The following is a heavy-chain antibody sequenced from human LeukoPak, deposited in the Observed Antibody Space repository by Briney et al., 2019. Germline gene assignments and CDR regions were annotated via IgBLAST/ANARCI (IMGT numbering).Heavy chain of an antibody. V-gene: IGHV1-24*01. D-gene: IGHD3/OR15-3a*01. CDR1: GGTFSSYA. CDR3: ATDTYDLRDY. CDR2: FDPEDGET. Sequence: ASVKVSCKASGGTFSSYAISWVRQAPGKGLEWMGGFDPEDGETIYAQKFQGRVTMTEDTSTDTAYMELSSLRSEDTAVYYCATDTYDLRDYWGQGTLVTVSS. J-gene: IGHJ4*02.